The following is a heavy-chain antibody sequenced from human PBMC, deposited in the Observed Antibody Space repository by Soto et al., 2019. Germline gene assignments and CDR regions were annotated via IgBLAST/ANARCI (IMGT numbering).Heavy chain of an antibody. CDR1: GYTFTSYG. CDR3: ARDAGGWYQLLSPWFDP. D-gene: IGHD2-2*01. V-gene: IGHV1-18*01. J-gene: IGHJ5*02. CDR2: ISAYNGNT. Sequence: GASVKVSCKASGYTFTSYGISWVRQAPGQGLEWMGWISAYNGNTNYAQKLQGRVTMTTDTSTSTAYMELRSLRSDDTAVYYCARDAGGWYQLLSPWFDPWGQGTLVTVSS.